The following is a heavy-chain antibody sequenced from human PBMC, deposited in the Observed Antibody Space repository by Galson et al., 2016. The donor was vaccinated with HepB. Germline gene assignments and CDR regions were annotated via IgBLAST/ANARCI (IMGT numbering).Heavy chain of an antibody. CDR3: ARQGVATTPGAYYFDY. D-gene: IGHD2-8*01. Sequence: QSGAEVKKSGESLRISCKGSGYRFTSYWISWVRQMPGKGLEWMGTIDPSDSYTKYSPSFQGHVTISADKSIITAYLQWSSLKASDTAMYYCARQGVATTPGAYYFDYWGQGTLVTVSS. CDR1: GYRFTSYW. V-gene: IGHV5-10-1*01. J-gene: IGHJ4*02. CDR2: IDPSDSYT.